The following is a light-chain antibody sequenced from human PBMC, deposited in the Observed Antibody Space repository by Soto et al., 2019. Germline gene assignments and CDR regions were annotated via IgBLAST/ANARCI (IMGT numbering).Light chain of an antibody. Sequence: QSALTQPASVSGSPGQSVTISCTGTSSDVGGYNYVSWYQQHPGKAPKLMIYDGSNRPSGVSNRFSGSKSGNTASLTISGLQAEDEADYYCSSYTSSSTYVFGTGNKVTVL. V-gene: IGLV2-14*01. CDR3: SSYTSSSTYV. CDR1: SSDVGGYNY. CDR2: DGS. J-gene: IGLJ1*01.